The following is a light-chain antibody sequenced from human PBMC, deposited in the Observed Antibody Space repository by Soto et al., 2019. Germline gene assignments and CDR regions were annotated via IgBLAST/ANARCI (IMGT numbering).Light chain of an antibody. CDR3: HQYHSPPWT. CDR1: QSLLFNVNNENY. Sequence: DIVMTQSPDSLAVSLGERSTINCKSSQSLLFNVNNENYLALFQQKPGQPPKLLIYWASVRQSGVPDRFSGSGSGTDFTLTINSLQAEDVAVYFCHQYHSPPWTFGQGTKVEIK. CDR2: WAS. J-gene: IGKJ1*01. V-gene: IGKV4-1*01.